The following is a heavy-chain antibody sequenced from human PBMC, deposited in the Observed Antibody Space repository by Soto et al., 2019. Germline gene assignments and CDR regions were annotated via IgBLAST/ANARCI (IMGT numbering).Heavy chain of an antibody. CDR3: AKDSTVVVTAIGSWYFDL. CDR1: GFTFSSYG. D-gene: IGHD2-21*02. Sequence: GGSLRLSCAASGFTFSSYGMHWVRQAPGTGLEWVAVISYDGSNKYYADSVKGRFTISRDNSKNTLYLQMNSLRAEDTAVYYCAKDSTVVVTAIGSWYFDLWGRGTLVTVSS. CDR2: ISYDGSNK. V-gene: IGHV3-30*18. J-gene: IGHJ2*01.